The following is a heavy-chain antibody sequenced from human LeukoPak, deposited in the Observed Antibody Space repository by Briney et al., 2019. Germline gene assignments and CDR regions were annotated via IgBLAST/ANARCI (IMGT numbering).Heavy chain of an antibody. CDR2: INLDGTEE. D-gene: IGHD3/OR15-3a*01. Sequence: GRSLRLSCAASGFTFSSYSMNWVRQAPGKGLVRVANINLDGTEEHYVDSSLKGRFTISRDNAKNSLYLQMNSLRVEDTAVYYCASGRHDFLHWGQGILVTVSS. CDR3: ASGRHDFLH. CDR1: GFTFSSYS. J-gene: IGHJ4*02. V-gene: IGHV3-7*01.